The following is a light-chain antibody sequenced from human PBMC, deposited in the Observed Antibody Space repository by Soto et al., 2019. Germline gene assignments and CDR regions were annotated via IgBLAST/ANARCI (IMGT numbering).Light chain of an antibody. CDR1: QSISSW. CDR3: QQYTSYPIT. Sequence: DIHMTQFPSTLSASEGDRVTITCRASQSISSWLAWYHQKPGKAPKLLIYNASSLESGVPSRFSGSVSGTAFTLPISRLQPDDFATYYCQQYTSYPITFCQGTRLEIK. J-gene: IGKJ5*01. CDR2: NAS. V-gene: IGKV1-5*01.